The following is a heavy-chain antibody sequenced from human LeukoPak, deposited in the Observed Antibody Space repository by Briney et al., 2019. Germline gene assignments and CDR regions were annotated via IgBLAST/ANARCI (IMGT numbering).Heavy chain of an antibody. CDR2: IYPTDSIT. Sequence: KRGESLKISCQTSGYDFSTKWIGWVRQMPGKGLEWMGIIYPTDSITRYSPSFQGHVSISVDTSINTAYLQWASLRPSDTAMYFCARLAPDYADCWFDPWGQGTLVTVSS. D-gene: IGHD4-17*01. CDR1: GYDFSTKW. CDR3: ARLAPDYADCWFDP. V-gene: IGHV5-51*01. J-gene: IGHJ5*02.